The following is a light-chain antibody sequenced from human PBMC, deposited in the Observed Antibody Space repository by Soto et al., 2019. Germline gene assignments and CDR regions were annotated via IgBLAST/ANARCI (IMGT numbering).Light chain of an antibody. Sequence: QSVLTQPPSASASLGASVTLTCTLSSGYSNYKVDWYQQRPGKGPRFVMRVGTGGIVGSKGDGIPDRFSVLGSGLNRYLTIENIQEEDESDYHRGAYHGSGSNFVYTFGGGTQLTVL. CDR2: VGTGGIVG. J-gene: IGLJ2*01. CDR3: GAYHGSGSNFVYT. V-gene: IGLV9-49*01. CDR1: SGYSNYK.